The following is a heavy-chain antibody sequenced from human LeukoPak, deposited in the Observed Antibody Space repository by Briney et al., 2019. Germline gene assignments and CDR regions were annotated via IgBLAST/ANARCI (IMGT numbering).Heavy chain of an antibody. CDR3: ARDSQPYDSSGYLGF. CDR1: GFTFSSYS. D-gene: IGHD3-22*01. J-gene: IGHJ4*02. CDR2: IYSGGST. Sequence: GGSLRLSCAASGFTFSSYSMNWVRQAPGKGLEWVSVIYSGGSTYYADSVKGRFTISRDNSKNTLYLQMNSLRAEDTAVYYCARDSQPYDSSGYLGFWGQGTLVTVSS. V-gene: IGHV3-66*01.